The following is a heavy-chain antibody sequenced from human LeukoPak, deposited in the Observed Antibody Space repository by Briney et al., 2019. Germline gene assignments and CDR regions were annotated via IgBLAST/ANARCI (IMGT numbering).Heavy chain of an antibody. Sequence: GGSLRLSCAASGFSFSTSPMSWVRQPPGKGLEWVSAMNNGPGAAFYRDSVRGRFTISRDDSKSTLYLQMNSLRAEDTGTYYCAKTHYDLLDVWGQGTTVTVSS. CDR2: MNNGPGAA. CDR3: AKTHYDLLDV. J-gene: IGHJ6*02. D-gene: IGHD5-12*01. V-gene: IGHV3-23*01. CDR1: GFSFSTSP.